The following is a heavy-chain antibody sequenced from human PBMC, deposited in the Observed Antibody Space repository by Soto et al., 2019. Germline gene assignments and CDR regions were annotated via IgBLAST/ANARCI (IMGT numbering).Heavy chain of an antibody. CDR2: MNPNSGNT. CDR1: GYTFTSYD. D-gene: IGHD6-13*01. J-gene: IGHJ4*02. V-gene: IGHV1-8*01. CDR3: ARDIRVAAPPRV. Sequence: SVKVSCKASGYTFTSYDINWVRQATGQRLEWMGWMNPNSGNTGYAQKFQGRVTMTRNTSISTAYMELSRLRSDDTAVYYCARDIRVAAPPRVWGQGTLVTVSA.